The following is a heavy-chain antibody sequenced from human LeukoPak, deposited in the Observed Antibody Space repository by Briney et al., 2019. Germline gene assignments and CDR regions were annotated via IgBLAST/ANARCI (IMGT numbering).Heavy chain of an antibody. J-gene: IGHJ4*02. CDR2: INPNSGGT. V-gene: IGHV1-2*02. CDR3: ARGVSSYYFFC. CDR1: GYTFTGYY. Sequence: ASVKVSSKASGYTFTGYYMHWVRQAPGQGLEWRGWINPNSGGTNYAQKFQGRVTMTRDTSISTAYMELSRLRSDDTAVYFCARGVSSYYFFCRGQGRLVSLSP. D-gene: IGHD2/OR15-2a*01.